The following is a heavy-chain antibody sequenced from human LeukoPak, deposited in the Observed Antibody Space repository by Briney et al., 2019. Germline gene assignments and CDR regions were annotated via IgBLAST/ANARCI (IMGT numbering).Heavy chain of an antibody. V-gene: IGHV3-30*04. J-gene: IGHJ2*01. CDR3: ARDWRADLYFDL. Sequence: PGGSLRLSCAASGFTFSSYAMHWVRQAPGKGLEWVAVISYDGSNKYYADSVKGRFTISRDNSKNTLYLQTNSLRAEDTAVYYCARDWRADLYFDLWGRGTLVTVSS. CDR1: GFTFSSYA. CDR2: ISYDGSNK. D-gene: IGHD3-3*01.